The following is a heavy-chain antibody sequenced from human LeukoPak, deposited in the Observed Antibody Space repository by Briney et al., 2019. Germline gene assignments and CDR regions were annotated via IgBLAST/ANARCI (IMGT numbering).Heavy chain of an antibody. CDR3: AKTIGISPMTTVTAFGY. CDR1: GFTFRGYA. V-gene: IGHV3-23*01. CDR2: ISGSGDST. Sequence: PGGSLRLSCAASGFTFRGYAMNWVRQAPGKGLEWVSAISGSGDSTYYADSVKGRFTISRDNSKNTLYVQMNSLRAEDTAVYYCAKTIGISPMTTVTAFGYWGQGTLVTVSS. J-gene: IGHJ4*02. D-gene: IGHD4-17*01.